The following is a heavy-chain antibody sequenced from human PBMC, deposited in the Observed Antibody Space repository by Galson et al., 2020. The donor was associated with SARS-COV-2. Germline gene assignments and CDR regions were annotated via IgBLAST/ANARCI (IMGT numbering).Heavy chain of an antibody. CDR3: AKRSGGPLMGFLDV. CDR1: GFNFNFYT. CDR2: ITNSGSNT. D-gene: IGHD3-16*01. J-gene: IGHJ6*04. Sequence: GGSLRLSCAASGFNFNFYTMTWVRQAPGKGLEWVSTITNSGSNTFYADSVKGRFTISRDNSKNTLFLQLNSLRVEDTAVYYCAKRSGGPLMGFLDVWAKGTTVTVSS. V-gene: IGHV3-23*01.